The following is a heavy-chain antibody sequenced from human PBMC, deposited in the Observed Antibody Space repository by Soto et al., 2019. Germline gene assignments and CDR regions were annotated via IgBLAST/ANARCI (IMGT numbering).Heavy chain of an antibody. Sequence: EVQLVESGGGLVQPGGSLRLSCAASGFTFSSYWMHWVRQAPGKGLVWVSRINSDGSSTSYADSVKGRFTISRDNAKNTLYLQMNSLRAEDTAVYYCAGGHYGSGFNWFDPWGQGTLVTVSS. CDR2: INSDGSST. V-gene: IGHV3-74*01. CDR3: AGGHYGSGFNWFDP. J-gene: IGHJ5*02. CDR1: GFTFSSYW. D-gene: IGHD3-10*01.